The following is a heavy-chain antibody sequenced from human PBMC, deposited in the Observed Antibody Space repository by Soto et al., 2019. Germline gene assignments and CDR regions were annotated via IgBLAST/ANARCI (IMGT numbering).Heavy chain of an antibody. CDR1: GFTFTYAW. J-gene: IGHJ4*02. V-gene: IGHV3-15*07. CDR2: IRSKIDGGTT. D-gene: IGHD3-16*02. CDR3: WSWGSSRHFDY. Sequence: EVQLVESGGGLVKPGGSLRLSCAASGFTFTYAWMNWVRQAPGKGLEWVGRIRSKIDGGTTVYAAPVKGRFTISRDDSRNTLFLQMNSLKTEDTAVYFCWSWGSSRHFDYWGQGTLVTVSS.